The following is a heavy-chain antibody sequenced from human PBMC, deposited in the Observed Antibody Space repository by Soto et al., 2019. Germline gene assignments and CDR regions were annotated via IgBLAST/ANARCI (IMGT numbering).Heavy chain of an antibody. D-gene: IGHD6-6*01. J-gene: IGHJ4*02. CDR3: ARRYSSSSFSFNYFDY. Sequence: SETLSLTCTVSGGSISSSSYYWGWIRQPPGKGLEWIGSIYYSGSTYYNPSLKSRVTISVDTSKNQFSLKLSSVTAADTAVYYCARRYSSSSFSFNYFDYWGQGTLVTVSS. CDR1: GGSISSSSYY. CDR2: IYYSGST. V-gene: IGHV4-39*01.